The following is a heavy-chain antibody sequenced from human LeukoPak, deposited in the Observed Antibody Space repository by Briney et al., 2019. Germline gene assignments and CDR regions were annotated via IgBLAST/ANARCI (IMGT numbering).Heavy chain of an antibody. CDR3: AKDGGLWVSAHWGDS. CDR1: GFTFSSYT. J-gene: IGHJ4*02. Sequence: PGGSLRLSCAASGFTFSSYTMSWVRQAPGKGLEWVSTITTSDGNTYYADSVKGRFTVSRDNSKNTLFLQMNSLRAEDTAVYYCAKDGGLWVSAHWGDSWGRGTLVTVPS. CDR2: ITTSDGNT. V-gene: IGHV3-23*01. D-gene: IGHD7-27*01.